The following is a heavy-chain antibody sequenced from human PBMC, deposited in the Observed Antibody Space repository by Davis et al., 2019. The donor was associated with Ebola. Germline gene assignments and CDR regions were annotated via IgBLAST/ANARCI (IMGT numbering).Heavy chain of an antibody. CDR1: GYIFSSYW. J-gene: IGHJ4*02. CDR3: ARRGSNAVSDY. Sequence: GESLKISCKASGYIFSSYWFGWVRQMPGKGLEWTAIIYPDDSDSRYSPSFQGQVTISADKSISTAYLQWSSLKASDTAMYYCARRGSNAVSDYWGQGTLVTVSS. V-gene: IGHV5-51*01. D-gene: IGHD3-10*01. CDR2: IYPDDSDS.